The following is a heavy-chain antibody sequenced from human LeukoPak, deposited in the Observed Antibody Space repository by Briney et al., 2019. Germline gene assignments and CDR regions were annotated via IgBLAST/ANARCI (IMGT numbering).Heavy chain of an antibody. V-gene: IGHV3-7*01. CDR2: IKQDGSEK. J-gene: IGHJ4*02. D-gene: IGHD3-22*01. Sequence: GGSLRLSCAASGFTFSKSWMGWVRQAPGKGLEWVANIKQDGSEKYYVDSVKGRFTISRDNAKNSLYLQMNSLRAEDTAVYYCAREYYYDSSGYYPYFDYWGQGTLVTVSS. CDR1: GFTFSKSW. CDR3: AREYYYDSSGYYPYFDY.